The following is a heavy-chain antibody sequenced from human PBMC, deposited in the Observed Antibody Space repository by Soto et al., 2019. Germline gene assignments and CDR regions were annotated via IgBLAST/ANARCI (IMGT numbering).Heavy chain of an antibody. CDR1: GYTFTTYA. CDR3: ARDQGYFDSGGYYFP. J-gene: IGHJ5*02. CDR2: INAGNGNT. Sequence: ASVKVSCKASGYTFTTYALHWVRQAPGQRLEWMGWINAGNGNTKYSQKFQAGVTITRDTSASTTYMELSSLTSEDTAVYYCARDQGYFDSGGYYFPWGQGTLVTVSS. V-gene: IGHV1-3*01. D-gene: IGHD3-22*01.